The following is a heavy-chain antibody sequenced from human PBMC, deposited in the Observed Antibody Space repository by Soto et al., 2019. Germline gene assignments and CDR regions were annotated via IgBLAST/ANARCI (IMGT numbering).Heavy chain of an antibody. Sequence: SETQCVTCTVDGGYFIGYDWSWIRQNTGKGLEWIGEINHSGSTNYNPSLKSRVTISVDTSKNQFSLKLSSVTAADTAVYYCAREFSSGWFPSLYYYGMDVWGQGTTVTVSS. D-gene: IGHD6-19*01. V-gene: IGHV4-34*01. CDR1: GGYFIGYD. J-gene: IGHJ6*02. CDR2: INHSGST. CDR3: AREFSSGWFPSLYYYGMDV.